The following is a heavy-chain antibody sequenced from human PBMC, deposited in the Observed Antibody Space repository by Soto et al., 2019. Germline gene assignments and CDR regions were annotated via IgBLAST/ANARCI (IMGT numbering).Heavy chain of an antibody. CDR1: GFTFSSYG. D-gene: IGHD5-18*01. V-gene: IGHV3-30*18. J-gene: IGHJ6*02. CDR3: AKDLGSYGYNGMDV. Sequence: QVQLVESGGGVVQPGRSLRLSCAASGFTFSSYGMHWVRQAPGKGLEWVAVISYDGSNEYYADSVKGRFTISRDNSKNTLYLQMNSLRAEDTAVYYCAKDLGSYGYNGMDVWGQGTTVTVSS. CDR2: ISYDGSNE.